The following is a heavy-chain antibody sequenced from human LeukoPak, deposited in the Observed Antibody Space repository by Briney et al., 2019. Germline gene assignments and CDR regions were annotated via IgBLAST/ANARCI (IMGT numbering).Heavy chain of an antibody. CDR2: ISYDGSNK. CDR1: GFTFSSHS. CDR3: ASGDEGFDY. V-gene: IGHV3-30*03. Sequence: GGSLRLSCAASGFTFSSHSMHWVRQAPGKGLEWVAVISYDGSNKYYADSVKGRFTISRDNSKNTLYLQMNSLRAEDTAVYYCASGDEGFDYWGQGTLVTVSS. J-gene: IGHJ4*02. D-gene: IGHD3-10*01.